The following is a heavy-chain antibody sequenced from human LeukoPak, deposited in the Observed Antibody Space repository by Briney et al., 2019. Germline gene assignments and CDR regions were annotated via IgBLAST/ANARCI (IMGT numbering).Heavy chain of an antibody. CDR2: IFYSGST. CDR1: GGSISSGGYY. D-gene: IGHD3-10*01. CDR3: ARLGELFGLPEDY. V-gene: IGHV4-39*07. Sequence: PSETLSLTCTVSGGSISSGGYYWGWIRQPPGKGLEWIGSIFYSGSTYYNPSLKIRVTISVDTSKNQFSLKLSSVTAADTAVYYCARLGELFGLPEDYWGQGTLVTVSS. J-gene: IGHJ4*02.